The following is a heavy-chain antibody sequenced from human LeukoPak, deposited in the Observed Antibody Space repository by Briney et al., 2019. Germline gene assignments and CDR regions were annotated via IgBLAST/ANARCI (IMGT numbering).Heavy chain of an antibody. D-gene: IGHD4-17*01. CDR1: GYSFTSYW. CDR2: IYPGDSDT. CDR3: ARPQMTTVTTMGAFDI. J-gene: IGHJ3*02. V-gene: IGHV5-51*01. Sequence: GESLKISCKGSGYSFTSYWTGWVRQMPGKGLEWMGIIYPGDSDTRYSPSFQGQVTISADKSISTAYLQWSSLKASDTAMYYCARPQMTTVTTMGAFDIWGQGTMVTVSS.